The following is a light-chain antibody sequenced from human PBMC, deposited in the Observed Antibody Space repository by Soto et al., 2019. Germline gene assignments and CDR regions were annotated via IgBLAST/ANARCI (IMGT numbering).Light chain of an antibody. CDR1: QSISSY. CDR3: QQSYSTPLT. V-gene: IGKV1-39*01. J-gene: IGKJ4*01. CDR2: AAS. Sequence: DIQMTQSPSSLSASVGDRVTITCRASQSISSYLNWYQQKPGKAPKLLIYAASSLQSGVPSRFSCRGARTDFTLTISSLQPEDFATHYYQQSYSTPLTFGGGTKVEIK.